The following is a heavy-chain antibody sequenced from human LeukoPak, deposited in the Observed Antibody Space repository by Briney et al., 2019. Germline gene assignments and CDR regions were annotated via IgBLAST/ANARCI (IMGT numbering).Heavy chain of an antibody. CDR3: AKGETVTTSPFDY. CDR2: IFYSEDA. V-gene: IGHV4-59*01. D-gene: IGHD4-17*01. CDR1: GASISHYY. Sequence: SETLSLTCAVSGASISHYYWNWFRQPPGKGVEWIGSIFYSEDANYNPSLKSRVTISVDTSKSQFSLTLTSVTAADTAVYYCAKGETVTTSPFDYWGQGILFTVSS. J-gene: IGHJ4*02.